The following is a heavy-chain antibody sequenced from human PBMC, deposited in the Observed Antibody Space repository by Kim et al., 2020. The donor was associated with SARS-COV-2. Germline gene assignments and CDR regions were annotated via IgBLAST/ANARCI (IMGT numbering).Heavy chain of an antibody. D-gene: IGHD2-15*01. CDR3: ARPPPPPIGVSIVGSPIADGLDV. CDR1: GFIFNIHA. CDR2: ISHDGNTK. V-gene: IGHV3-30-3*01. J-gene: IGHJ6*02. Sequence: GGSLRLSCAGSGFIFNIHAMHWVRQAPGKGLEWVALISHDGNTKFYADSVKGRFTISRDNSKDTVYLQMNSLRPEDTAVYHCARPPPPPIGVSIVGSPIADGLDVWGLGTTVTVSS.